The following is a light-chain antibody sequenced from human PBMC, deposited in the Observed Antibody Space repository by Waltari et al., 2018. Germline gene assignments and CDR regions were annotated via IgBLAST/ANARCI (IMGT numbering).Light chain of an antibody. J-gene: IGLJ3*02. CDR3: AAWDDNLRAWV. CDR2: STN. Sequence: QSVVTQPPSASGTPGQRVSISCSGSSSNIRGNSVNWYQHVPGAGPRLLLYSTNARPSGVPDRFSGSKSGTSASLAISGLKSDDEADYYCAAWDDNLRAWVFGGGTKLTVL. CDR1: SSNIRGNS. V-gene: IGLV1-44*01.